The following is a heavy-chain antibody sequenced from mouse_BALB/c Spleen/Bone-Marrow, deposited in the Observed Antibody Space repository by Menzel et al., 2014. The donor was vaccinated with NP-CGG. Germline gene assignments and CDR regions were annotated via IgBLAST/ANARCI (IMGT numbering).Heavy chain of an antibody. CDR1: GYNIKDTY. Sequence: VQLQQSGAELVKPGASVKLSCTASGYNIKDTYMHWVKQRPEQGLEWIGRIDPANGNTKYDPKFQGKATITADTSSNPATRELSSLTSEDTAVYCCDSYTYGRSPFAYWGQGTLVTASA. D-gene: IGHD1-1*01. J-gene: IGHJ3*01. CDR3: DSYTYGRSPFAY. CDR2: IDPANGNT. V-gene: IGHV14-3*02.